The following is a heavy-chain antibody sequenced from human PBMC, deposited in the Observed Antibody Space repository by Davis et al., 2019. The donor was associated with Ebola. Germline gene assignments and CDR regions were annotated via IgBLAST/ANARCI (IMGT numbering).Heavy chain of an antibody. Sequence: GESLKISCAASGFTFSSYGMHWGRQAPGKGLEWVAFIRYDGGNEYYADSVTGRFTISRDNSKSTLYLQMNSLRAEDTAVYYCAQWYFNSGMGMDVWGQGTTVTVSS. J-gene: IGHJ6*02. D-gene: IGHD3-10*01. CDR1: GFTFSSYG. CDR2: IRYDGGNE. CDR3: AQWYFNSGMGMDV. V-gene: IGHV3-30*02.